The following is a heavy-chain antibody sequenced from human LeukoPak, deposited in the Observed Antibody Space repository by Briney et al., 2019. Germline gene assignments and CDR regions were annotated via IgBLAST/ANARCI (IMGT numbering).Heavy chain of an antibody. CDR3: ARETCSSTSCEFDP. CDR1: GHTFTGYY. Sequence: ASVKVSCKASGHTFTGYYMRWVRQATGQGLEWMGWMNPNSGNTGYAQKFQGRVTITRNTSISTAYMELSSLRSEDTAVYYCARETCSSTSCEFDPWGQGTLVTVSS. CDR2: MNPNSGNT. D-gene: IGHD2-2*01. V-gene: IGHV1-8*03. J-gene: IGHJ5*02.